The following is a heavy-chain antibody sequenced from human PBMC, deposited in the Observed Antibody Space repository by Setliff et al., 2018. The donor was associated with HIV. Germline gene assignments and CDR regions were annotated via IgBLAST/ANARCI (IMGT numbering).Heavy chain of an antibody. Sequence: GGSLRLSCAASGFVLTDHSLHWVRQAPGEGLEWISYISATGTTVSYADSVRGRFIISRDSVRNEVYLQMKSLRVDDTALYYCVRDQLRWPERWDFDFWGQGTLVTVSS. CDR1: GFVLTDHS. J-gene: IGHJ4*02. CDR2: ISATGTTV. D-gene: IGHD1-26*01. V-gene: IGHV3-48*01. CDR3: VRDQLRWPERWDFDF.